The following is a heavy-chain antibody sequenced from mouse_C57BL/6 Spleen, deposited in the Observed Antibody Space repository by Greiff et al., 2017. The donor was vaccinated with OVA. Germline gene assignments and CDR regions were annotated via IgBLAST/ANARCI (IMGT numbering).Heavy chain of an antibody. D-gene: IGHD3-2*02. Sequence: EVMLVESGGGLVQPKGSLKLSCAASGFSFNTYAMNWVRQAPGKGLEWVARIRSKSNNYATYYADSVKDRFTISGDDSESMLYLQMNNLKTEDTAMYYCVRQGYYRAMDYWGQGTSVTVSS. CDR3: VRQGYYRAMDY. CDR1: GFSFNTYA. V-gene: IGHV10-1*01. J-gene: IGHJ4*01. CDR2: IRSKSNNYAT.